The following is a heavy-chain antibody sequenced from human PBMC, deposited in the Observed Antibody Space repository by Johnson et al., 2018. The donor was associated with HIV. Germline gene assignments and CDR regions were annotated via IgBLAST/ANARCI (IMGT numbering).Heavy chain of an antibody. CDR3: ARGLIYCSGGSCYAAFDI. V-gene: IGHV3-30-3*01. D-gene: IGHD2-15*01. Sequence: QVQLVESGGGVVQPGTSLRLSCAASGFTFNYYTVHWVRQAPGKGLEWVSLISYDGSNKYYADSVKGRFTISRDNAKNSLYLQMNSLRAEDTAVYYCARGLIYCSGGSCYAAFDIWGQGTMVTVSS. CDR2: ISYDGSNK. J-gene: IGHJ3*02. CDR1: GFTFNYYT.